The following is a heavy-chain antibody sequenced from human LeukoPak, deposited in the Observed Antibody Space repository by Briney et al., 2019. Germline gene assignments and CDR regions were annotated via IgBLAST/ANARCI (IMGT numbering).Heavy chain of an antibody. D-gene: IGHD4-23*01. CDR1: GFTFSSYG. Sequence: GGSLRLSCAASGFTFSSYGMHWVRQAPGKGLEWVAVIWYDGSNKYYADSVKGRFTISRDNSKNTLYLQMNSLRAEDTAVYYCARGGHDDYGGNSGWFDPWGQGTLVTVSS. CDR2: IWYDGSNK. V-gene: IGHV3-33*01. J-gene: IGHJ5*02. CDR3: ARGGHDDYGGNSGWFDP.